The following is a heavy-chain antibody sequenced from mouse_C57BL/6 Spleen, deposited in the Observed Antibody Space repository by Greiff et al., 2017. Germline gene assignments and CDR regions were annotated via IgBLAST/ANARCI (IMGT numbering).Heavy chain of an antibody. D-gene: IGHD2-13*01. CDR3: AVPLHCDGGDFDY. CDR2: LNPNNGGT. Sequence: EVQLQQPGPELVKPGASVKMSCKASGYTFTDYNMHWVKQSHGKSLEWIGSLNPNNGGTSYNQKFKGKATLTVNKSSSTAYMELRSLTSEDSAVYYCAVPLHCDGGDFDYWGQGTTLTVSS. J-gene: IGHJ2*01. CDR1: GYTFTDYN. V-gene: IGHV1-22*01.